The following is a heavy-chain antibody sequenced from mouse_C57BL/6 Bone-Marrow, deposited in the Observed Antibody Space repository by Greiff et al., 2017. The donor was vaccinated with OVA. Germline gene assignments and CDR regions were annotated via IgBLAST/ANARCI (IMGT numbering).Heavy chain of an antibody. CDR2: IDPNSGGT. Sequence: VQLQQPGAELVKPGASVKLSCKASGYTFTSYWMHWVKQRPGRGLEWIGRIDPNSGGTKYNEKFKSKATLTVDKPSSTAYMQLSSLTSEDCGVNYGAREGHDGYCVLDYWGQGTTLTVSS. CDR1: GYTFTSYW. J-gene: IGHJ2*01. CDR3: AREGHDGYCVLDY. V-gene: IGHV1-72*01. D-gene: IGHD2-3*01.